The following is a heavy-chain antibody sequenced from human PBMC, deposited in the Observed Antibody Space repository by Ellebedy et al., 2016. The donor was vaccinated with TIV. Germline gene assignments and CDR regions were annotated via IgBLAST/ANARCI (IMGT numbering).Heavy chain of an antibody. CDR1: GYSFTSYW. V-gene: IGHV5-51*01. CDR2: IYPGDSET. Sequence: GGSLRLXXKGSGYSFTSYWIGWVRQMPGKGLEWMGIIYPGDSETRYSPSFQGQVTISADKSISTAYLQWSSLKASDTAMYYCARSKHADYWGQGTLVTVSS. CDR3: ARSKHADY. J-gene: IGHJ4*02.